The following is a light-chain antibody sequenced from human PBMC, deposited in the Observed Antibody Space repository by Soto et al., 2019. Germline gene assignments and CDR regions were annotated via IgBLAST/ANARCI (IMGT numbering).Light chain of an antibody. Sequence: DIQMTQSPSTLSASVGDRVTITCRASQTIHSFLDWYQQKAGKAPKLLIYDASNLESGVPSRFSGSGSGTEFTLTVSSLQPDDFATFYCQQFHSFPWTFGQGTKVEI. J-gene: IGKJ1*01. CDR2: DAS. CDR1: QTIHSF. V-gene: IGKV1-5*01. CDR3: QQFHSFPWT.